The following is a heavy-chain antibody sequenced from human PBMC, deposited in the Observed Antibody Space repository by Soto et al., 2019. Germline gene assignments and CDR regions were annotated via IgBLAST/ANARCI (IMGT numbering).Heavy chain of an antibody. CDR2: IIPIFGTA. D-gene: IGHD1-26*01. CDR1: GGTFSSYA. Sequence: SVKVSCKASGGTFSSYAISWVRQAPGQGLEWMGGIIPIFGTANYAQKFQGRVTITADESTSTAYMELSSLRSEDTAVYYCARVNVGASAMDYWGQGTLVTVSS. V-gene: IGHV1-69*13. J-gene: IGHJ4*02. CDR3: ARVNVGASAMDY.